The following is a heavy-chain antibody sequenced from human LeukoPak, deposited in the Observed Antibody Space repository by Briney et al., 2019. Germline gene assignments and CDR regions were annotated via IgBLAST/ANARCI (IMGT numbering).Heavy chain of an antibody. J-gene: IGHJ4*02. CDR1: GFTFSSYA. D-gene: IGHD3-10*01. V-gene: IGHV3-30-3*01. CDR3: AREGSDY. CDR2: ISYDGSNK. Sequence: GGSLRLSCAASGFTFSSYAMHWVRQAPGKGLEWVAVISYDGSNKYYADSVKGRFTISRDNSKNTLYLQMNSLRAEDTAVYYCAREGSDYWGQGTLVTVSS.